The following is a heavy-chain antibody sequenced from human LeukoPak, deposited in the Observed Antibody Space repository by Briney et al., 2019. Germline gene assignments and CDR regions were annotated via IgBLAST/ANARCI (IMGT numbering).Heavy chain of an antibody. J-gene: IGHJ3*02. CDR1: GGSFSGYY. CDR3: AREWSRAFDI. Sequence: KPSETLSLTCAVYGGSFSGYYWSWIRQPPGKGLEWIGEINHSGSTNYNPSLKSRVTMSVDTSKNQFSLKLSSVTAADTAVYYCAREWSRAFDIWGQGTMVTVSS. D-gene: IGHD2-8*01. CDR2: INHSGST. V-gene: IGHV4-34*01.